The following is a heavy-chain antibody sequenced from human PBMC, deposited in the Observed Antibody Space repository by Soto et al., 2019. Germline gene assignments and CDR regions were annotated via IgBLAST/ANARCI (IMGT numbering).Heavy chain of an antibody. CDR3: FGTLRLGGAEYYYYYYGMDV. CDR1: GFTFSSYA. Sequence: GGSLRLSCAASGFTFSSYAMSWVRQAPGKGLEWVSAISGSGGSTYYADSVKGRFTISRDNSKNTLYLQMNSLRAEDTAVYYCFGTLRLGGAEYYYYYYGMDVWGQGTTVTVSS. CDR2: ISGSGGST. J-gene: IGHJ6*02. D-gene: IGHD3-16*01. V-gene: IGHV3-23*01.